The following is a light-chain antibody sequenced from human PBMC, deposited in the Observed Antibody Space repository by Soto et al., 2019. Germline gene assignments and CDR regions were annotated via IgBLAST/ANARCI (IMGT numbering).Light chain of an antibody. V-gene: IGKV3-20*01. CDR2: GAS. J-gene: IGKJ5*01. CDR1: QSVTNSY. Sequence: EMVMTQSPGTLSLSPGERATLSCRASQSVTNSYLAWYQQKPGQAPRLLIYGASSRATGIPDRFSGSGSETDFTLTISRLEPEDFAVYYCQQYSSSPPITFGQGTRLEIK. CDR3: QQYSSSPPIT.